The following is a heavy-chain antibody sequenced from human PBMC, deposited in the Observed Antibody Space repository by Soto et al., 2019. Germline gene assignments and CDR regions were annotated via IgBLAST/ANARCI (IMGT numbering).Heavy chain of an antibody. CDR2: IWYDGSNK. CDR3: ARAYQLSYYSYGMDV. Sequence: QVQLVESGGGVVQPGRSLRLSCAASGFTFSSYGMHWVRQAPGKGLEWVAVIWYDGSNKYYADSVKGRFTISRDNSKNTLYLQMNSLRAEDTAVYYCARAYQLSYYSYGMDVWGQGTTVTVSS. V-gene: IGHV3-33*01. D-gene: IGHD2-2*01. J-gene: IGHJ6*02. CDR1: GFTFSSYG.